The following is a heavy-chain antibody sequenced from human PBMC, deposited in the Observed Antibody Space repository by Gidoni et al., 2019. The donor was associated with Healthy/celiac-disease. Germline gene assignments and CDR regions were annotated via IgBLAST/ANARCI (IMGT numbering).Heavy chain of an antibody. V-gene: IGHV3-73*01. CDR1: GFTFSGSA. CDR3: TVPYYYDSSGYTPWDY. J-gene: IGHJ4*02. CDR2: IRSKANSYAT. Sequence: EVQLVESGGGLVQPGGSLKLSCAASGFTFSGSAMHWVRQASGKGLEWVGRIRSKANSYATAYAASVKGRFTISRDDSKNTAYLQMNSLKTEDTAVYYCTVPYYYDSSGYTPWDYWGQGTLVTVSS. D-gene: IGHD3-22*01.